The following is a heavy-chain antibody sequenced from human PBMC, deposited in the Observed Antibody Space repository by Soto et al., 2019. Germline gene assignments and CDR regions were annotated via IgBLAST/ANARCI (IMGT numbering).Heavy chain of an antibody. CDR2: ISYSGST. V-gene: IGHV4-59*08. Sequence: QVQLRESGPGLVKPSETLSLTCTVSGASISDFYWSWIRQPPGQGLEWIGYISYSGSTNYNPSLKSRVTISVDTSKNQFSLKLSSVTAADTAVYYCVRHGGGSDFWGGDPYYYYYMDVWGKGTTVTVSS. CDR1: GASISDFY. J-gene: IGHJ6*03. CDR3: VRHGGGSDFWGGDPYYYYYMDV. D-gene: IGHD3-3*01.